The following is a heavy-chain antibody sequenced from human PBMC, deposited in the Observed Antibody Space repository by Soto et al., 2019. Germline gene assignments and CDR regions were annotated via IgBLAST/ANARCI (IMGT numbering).Heavy chain of an antibody. CDR2: IYSGGST. J-gene: IGHJ6*02. D-gene: IGHD2-21*01. Sequence: PGGSLRLSCAASGFTVSSNYMSWVRQAPGKGLEWVSVIYSGGSTYYADSVKGRFTISRHNSKNTLYLQMNSLRAEDTAVYYCAREAWRDGYPDYYYGMDVWGQGTTVTVSS. V-gene: IGHV3-53*04. CDR3: AREAWRDGYPDYYYGMDV. CDR1: GFTVSSNY.